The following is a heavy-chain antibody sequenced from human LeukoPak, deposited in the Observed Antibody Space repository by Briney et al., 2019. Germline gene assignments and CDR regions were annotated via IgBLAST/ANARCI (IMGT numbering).Heavy chain of an antibody. Sequence: PSETLSLTCTVSGGSISSYYWGWIRQPPGKGLEWIGSIYYSGSTYYNPSLKGRVTISVDTSKNQFSLKLSSVTAADTAVYYCARHGIVGATLDYWGQGTLVTVSS. D-gene: IGHD1-26*01. J-gene: IGHJ4*02. CDR3: ARHGIVGATLDY. CDR2: IYYSGST. V-gene: IGHV4-39*01. CDR1: GGSISSYY.